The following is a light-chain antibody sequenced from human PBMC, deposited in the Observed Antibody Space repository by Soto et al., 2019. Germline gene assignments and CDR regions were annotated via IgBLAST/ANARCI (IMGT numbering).Light chain of an antibody. J-gene: IGKJ5*01. Sequence: IVLTQYPDTLSLSPGERATLSCRASQSVSSYLAWYQQKPGQAPRLLIYDAPNRATGIPARFSGSGSGTDFTLTISSLEPEDFAVYYCQQRSNWPSITFGQGTRLEI. CDR1: QSVSSY. V-gene: IGKV3-11*01. CDR3: QQRSNWPSIT. CDR2: DAP.